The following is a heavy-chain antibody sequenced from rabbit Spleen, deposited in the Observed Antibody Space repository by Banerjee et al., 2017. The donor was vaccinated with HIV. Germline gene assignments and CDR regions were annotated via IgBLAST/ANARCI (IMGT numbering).Heavy chain of an antibody. CDR1: GVSFSGDSY. CDR2: INSYTAKS. J-gene: IGHJ4*01. Sequence: QSLEESGGDLVKPGASLTLTCIASGVSFSGDSYMCWVRQAPGKGLEWIACINSYTAKSVYATWAKGPFTISKTSSTTVTLQMTSLTAADTATYFCTRDDGSDHYIDGYFNLWGPGTLVTVS. D-gene: IGHD1-1*01. V-gene: IGHV1S40*01. CDR3: TRDDGSDHYIDGYFNL.